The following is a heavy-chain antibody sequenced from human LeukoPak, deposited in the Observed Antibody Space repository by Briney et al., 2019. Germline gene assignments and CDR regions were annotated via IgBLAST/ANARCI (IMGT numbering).Heavy chain of an antibody. CDR1: GFTFSTYA. V-gene: IGHV3-30-3*01. J-gene: IGHJ5*02. CDR2: ISDDGSTK. Sequence: GGSLRLSCAASGFTFSTYAIHWVRQAPGKGLEWVAVISDDGSTKYYADSVKGRFTISRDNSKNMLYLQMNSLRAEDSAVYYCARDLIVVTGTGFWFDPRGQGTLVTVSS. D-gene: IGHD6-19*01. CDR3: ARDLIVVTGTGFWFDP.